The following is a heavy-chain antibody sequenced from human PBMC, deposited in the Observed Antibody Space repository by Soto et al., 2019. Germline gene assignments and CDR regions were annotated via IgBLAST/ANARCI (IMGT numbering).Heavy chain of an antibody. D-gene: IGHD3-3*01. J-gene: IGHJ6*02. CDR2: IIPIFGTA. Sequence: QVQLVQSGAEVKKPGSSVKVSCKASGGTFSSYAISWVRQAPGQGLEWMGGIIPIFGTANYAQKFQGRVTITADESTSTAYMELSSMRSEATAVYYCWRLEITIFGVVAPYYYYGMDVWGQGTTVTVSS. V-gene: IGHV1-69*01. CDR3: WRLEITIFGVVAPYYYYGMDV. CDR1: GGTFSSYA.